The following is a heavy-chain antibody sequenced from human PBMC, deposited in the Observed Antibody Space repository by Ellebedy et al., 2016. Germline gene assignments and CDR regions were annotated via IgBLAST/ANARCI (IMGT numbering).Heavy chain of an antibody. J-gene: IGHJ3*02. V-gene: IGHV3-48*04. D-gene: IGHD1-1*01. CDR2: VSGSSRNI. CDR1: GFTFRSYS. CDR3: ARETTDDAFDI. Sequence: GESLKISXAASGFTFRSYSMNWVRQAPGKGLEWVSYVSGSSRNIYYADSVKGRFTISRDNAKNSLYLQMNSLRAEDTAVYYCARETTDDAFDIWGQGTMVSVSS.